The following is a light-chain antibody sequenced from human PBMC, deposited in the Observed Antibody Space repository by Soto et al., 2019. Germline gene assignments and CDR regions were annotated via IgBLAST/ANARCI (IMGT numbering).Light chain of an antibody. CDR2: DNN. V-gene: IGLV1-51*01. Sequence: QSLLTQPPSVSAAPGQSVTISCSGSSSNIGTSDVSWFQHLPGTAPKLVIYDNNNRASGISGRFSGSKSGTSATLGITGLQAADEADYFCGTWDDSLSAWVFGGGTKLTVL. CDR1: SSNIGTSD. J-gene: IGLJ3*02. CDR3: GTWDDSLSAWV.